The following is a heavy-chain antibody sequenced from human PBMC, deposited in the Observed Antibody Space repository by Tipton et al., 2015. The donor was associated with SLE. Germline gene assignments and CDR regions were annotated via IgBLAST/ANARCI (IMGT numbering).Heavy chain of an antibody. CDR1: GGSFNPYY. CDR3: ARQVGMGKWYLDL. V-gene: IGHV4-34*01. Sequence: TLSLTCVVFGGSFNPYYWTWIRQPPGKGLEWIGEINHSGYTNYNPSLKSRVTISIDTSINQFSLKMRSVTAADTGVYFCARQVGMGKWYLDLWGRGTLVTVSS. D-gene: IGHD1-26*01. CDR2: INHSGYT. J-gene: IGHJ2*01.